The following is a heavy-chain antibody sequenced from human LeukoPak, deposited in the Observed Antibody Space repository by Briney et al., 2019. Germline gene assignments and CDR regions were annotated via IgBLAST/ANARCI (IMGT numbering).Heavy chain of an antibody. CDR3: ARDGYNYGLDRFDY. V-gene: IGHV4-38-2*02. CDR1: GYSISSGYY. J-gene: IGHJ4*02. D-gene: IGHD1-1*01. Sequence: SETLSLTCTVSGYSISSGYYWGWIRRPPGKGLEWIGSIYYSGSTFYNPSLKSRVTISVDTSKNQFSLRLSSVTAADTAIYYCARDGYNYGLDRFDYWGQGTLVTVSS. CDR2: IYYSGST.